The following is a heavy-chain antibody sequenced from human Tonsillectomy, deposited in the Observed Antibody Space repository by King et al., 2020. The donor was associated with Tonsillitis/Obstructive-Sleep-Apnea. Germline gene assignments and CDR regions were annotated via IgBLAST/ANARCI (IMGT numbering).Heavy chain of an antibody. CDR3: AKARRYSTNDAFEI. CDR1: GFTFSTYA. Sequence: VQLVESGGGLEQPGGSLRLSCAASGFTFSTYAMSWVRQAPGKGLEWVSAISGCGGSTFYADSVKGRFTISRDNSKNTVDFQMNSLRAEDTAVYYCAKARRYSTNDAFEIWGQGTMVTVSS. V-gene: IGHV3-23*04. CDR2: ISGCGGST. D-gene: IGHD6-13*01. J-gene: IGHJ3*02.